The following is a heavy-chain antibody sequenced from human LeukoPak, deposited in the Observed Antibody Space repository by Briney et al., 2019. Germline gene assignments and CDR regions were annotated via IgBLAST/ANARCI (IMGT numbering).Heavy chain of an antibody. Sequence: PSETLSLTCSVSADSIRGSLYFWGWIRQAPGKGPEWIGSVHNSGKIFYNPSLESRITISLDTSKDQFSLKLNSVTAADTAVYYCARHIKYSSSWWVDYWGQGTLVTVSS. V-gene: IGHV4-39*01. CDR1: ADSIRGSLYF. CDR3: ARHIKYSSSWWVDY. J-gene: IGHJ4*02. D-gene: IGHD6-13*01. CDR2: VHNSGKI.